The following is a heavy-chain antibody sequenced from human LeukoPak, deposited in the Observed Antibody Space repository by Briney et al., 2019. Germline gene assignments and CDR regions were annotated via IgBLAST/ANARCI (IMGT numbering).Heavy chain of an antibody. V-gene: IGHV3-53*01. D-gene: IGHD2-8*01. CDR1: GFTVSNKY. J-gene: IGHJ5*02. CDR3: ARGGAPNLADH. Sequence: GGSLRLSCAASGFTVSNKYMSWVPQTPGMGLEWVSIIYTDDSTYYADSVKGRFTISRDISRNALFLEMNNLRADDTAVYYCARGGAPNLADHWGQGTLVAASS. CDR2: IYTDDST.